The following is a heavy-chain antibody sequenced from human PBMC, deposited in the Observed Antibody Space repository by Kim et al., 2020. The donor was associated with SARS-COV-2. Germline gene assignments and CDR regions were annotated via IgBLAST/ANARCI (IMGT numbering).Heavy chain of an antibody. CDR2: ISYDGSNK. J-gene: IGHJ4*02. D-gene: IGHD5-18*01. CDR3: AKDKSGSYGYGGNDY. Sequence: GGSLRLSCAASGFTFSSYGMQWVRQAPGKGLEWVAVISYDGSNKYYADSVKGRFTISRDNSKNTLYLQMNSLRAEDTAVYYCAKDKSGSYGYGGNDYWGQGTLVTVSS. CDR1: GFTFSSYG. V-gene: IGHV3-30*18.